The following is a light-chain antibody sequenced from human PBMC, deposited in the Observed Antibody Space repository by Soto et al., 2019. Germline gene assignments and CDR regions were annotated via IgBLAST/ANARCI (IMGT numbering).Light chain of an antibody. Sequence: EIVMTQSPATLSVSPGERATLSCRASQSVSSNLAWYQQKPGQAPRLLIYGASTRATGIPARLSGSGSGTGFTLTISSLQSEDFAVYYCQQYNNWPLTFGGGTKVEIK. CDR2: GAS. CDR3: QQYNNWPLT. V-gene: IGKV3-15*01. J-gene: IGKJ4*01. CDR1: QSVSSN.